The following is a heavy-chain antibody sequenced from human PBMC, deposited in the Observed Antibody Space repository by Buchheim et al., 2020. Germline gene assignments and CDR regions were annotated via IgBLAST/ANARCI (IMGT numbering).Heavy chain of an antibody. Sequence: QITLKESGPTLVKPTQTLTLTCTFSGFSLSTSGVGVGWIRQPPGKALEWLALIYWDDDKRYSPSLKSRLTITKDTSKNQVFLTMTNMDPVDTATYYCARAFNFYDFWSGYYRPNFDYWGQGTL. CDR1: GFSLSTSGVG. J-gene: IGHJ4*02. D-gene: IGHD3-3*01. V-gene: IGHV2-5*02. CDR2: IYWDDDK. CDR3: ARAFNFYDFWSGYYRPNFDY.